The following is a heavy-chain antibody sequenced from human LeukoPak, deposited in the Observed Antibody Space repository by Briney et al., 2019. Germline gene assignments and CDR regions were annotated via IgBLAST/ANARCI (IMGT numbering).Heavy chain of an antibody. CDR2: IYYSGST. CDR1: GGSISSGGYY. V-gene: IGHV4-31*03. CDR3: ARGTPYSSGYYYSVGGAFDI. J-gene: IGHJ3*02. D-gene: IGHD3-22*01. Sequence: SETLSLTCTVSGGSISSGGYYWSWIRQHPGKGLEWIGCIYYSGSTYYNPSLKSRVTISVDTSKNQFSLKLSSVTAADTAVYYCARGTPYSSGYYYSVGGAFDIWGQGTMVTVSS.